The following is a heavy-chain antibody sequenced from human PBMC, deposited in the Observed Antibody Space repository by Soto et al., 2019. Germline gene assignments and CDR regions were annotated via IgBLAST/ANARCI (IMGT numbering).Heavy chain of an antibody. V-gene: IGHV1-69*06. D-gene: IGHD3-10*01. J-gene: IGHJ6*02. CDR2: IIPIFGTA. CDR3: ARHYYGSGSYPYYYYGMDV. Sequence: QVQLVQSGAEVKKPGSSVKVSCKASGGTFSSDAISWVRQAPGQGLEWMGGIIPIFGTANYAQKFQGRVTITADKSTSTAYMELSSLRSEDTAVYYCARHYYGSGSYPYYYYGMDVWGQGTTVTVSS. CDR1: GGTFSSDA.